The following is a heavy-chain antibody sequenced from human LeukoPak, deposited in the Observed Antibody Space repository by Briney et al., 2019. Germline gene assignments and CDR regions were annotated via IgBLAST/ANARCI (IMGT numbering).Heavy chain of an antibody. J-gene: IGHJ4*01. CDR3: ARGVYFDY. CDR2: IDERGIT. CDR1: GASVNSNNW. Sequence: SVTVSLTCAVSGASVNSNNWWTWVRQPPGKGLEWIAEIDERGITSLISSLKSRVTISLDKYNNHFSLTLTSVPAADTAVYYCARGVYFDYWGHGALVT. D-gene: IGHD3-16*01. V-gene: IGHV4-4*02.